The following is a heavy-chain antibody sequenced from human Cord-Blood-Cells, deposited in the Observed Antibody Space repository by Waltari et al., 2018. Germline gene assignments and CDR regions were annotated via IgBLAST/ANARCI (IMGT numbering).Heavy chain of an antibody. J-gene: IGHJ4*02. CDR1: GGSISSSSSY. D-gene: IGHD3-10*01. CDR3: ARYGSGSYSSDY. Sequence: QLQLQESAPGLVKPSETLSLTCTVSGGSISSSSSYWCWIRQPPGKGLAWNGSIYYSGSTYDNPSRKSRVTISVDTSKNQFSLKLSSVTAADTAVYYCARYGSGSYSSDYWGQGTLVTVSS. CDR2: IYYSGST. V-gene: IGHV4-39*01.